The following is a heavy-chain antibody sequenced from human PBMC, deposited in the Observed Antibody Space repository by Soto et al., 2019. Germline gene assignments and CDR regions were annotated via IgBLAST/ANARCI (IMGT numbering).Heavy chain of an antibody. V-gene: IGHV3-30-3*01. Sequence: PGGSLRLSCAASGFTFSSYAMHWVRQAPGKGLEWVAVISYDGSNKYYADSVKGRFTISRDNSKNTLYLQMNSLRAEDTAVYYCARDFKAAAGGGRFAYWARGTLVTVSS. CDR1: GFTFSSYA. CDR3: ARDFKAAAGGGRFAY. CDR2: ISYDGSNK. J-gene: IGHJ4*02. D-gene: IGHD6-13*01.